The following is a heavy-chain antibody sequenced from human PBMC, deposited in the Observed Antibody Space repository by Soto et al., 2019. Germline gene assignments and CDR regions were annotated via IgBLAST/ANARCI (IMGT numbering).Heavy chain of an antibody. CDR2: IRSKAYGGTT. Sequence: GSLRLSCTASGFTFGDYAMSWVRQAPGKGLDWVGFIRSKAYGGTTEYAASVKGRFTISRDDSKSIAYLQMNSLKTEDTAVYYCTTGPESGYYNGAYYYYYGMDVWGQGTTVTVSS. CDR3: TTGPESGYYNGAYYYYYGMDV. V-gene: IGHV3-49*04. J-gene: IGHJ6*02. D-gene: IGHD3-3*01. CDR1: GFTFGDYA.